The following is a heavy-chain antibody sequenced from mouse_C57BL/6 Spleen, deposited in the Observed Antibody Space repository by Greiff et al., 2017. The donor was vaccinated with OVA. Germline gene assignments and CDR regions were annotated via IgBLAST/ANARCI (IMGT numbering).Heavy chain of an antibody. D-gene: IGHD1-1*01. J-gene: IGHJ4*01. CDR2: IYPRDGST. CDR1: GYTFTDYT. V-gene: IGHV1-78*01. CDR3: ARNFYYYDSYAMDY. Sequence: QVQLKESEAELVKPGASVKISCKASGYTFTDYTIHWVKQRPEQGLEWIGYIYPRDGSTNYNQKFKGKATLTADKSSSTAYMQLSSLTSEDSAVYFCARNFYYYDSYAMDYWGQGTSVTVSS.